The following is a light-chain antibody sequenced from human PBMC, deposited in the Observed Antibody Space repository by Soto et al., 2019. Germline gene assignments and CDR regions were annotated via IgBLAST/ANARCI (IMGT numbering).Light chain of an antibody. Sequence: QSVLTQPPSASGSPGQSVTISCSGTSSDVGGYNYVSWYQHHPGKAPKLMIYEVSERPSGVPDRFSGSKSGNTASLTVSGLQGEDEADYYCSSYAGSNNFVFGTGTQLTVL. V-gene: IGLV2-8*01. J-gene: IGLJ7*01. CDR3: SSYAGSNNFV. CDR1: SSDVGGYNY. CDR2: EVS.